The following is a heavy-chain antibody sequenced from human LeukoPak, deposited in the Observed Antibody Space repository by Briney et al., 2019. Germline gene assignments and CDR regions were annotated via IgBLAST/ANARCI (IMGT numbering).Heavy chain of an antibody. CDR1: GYTFTSYG. J-gene: IGHJ5*02. Sequence: GASVKVSCKASGYTFTSYGISWVRQAPGQGLEWMGWISAYNGNTNYAQKLQGRVTMTTDTSTSTAYMELRSLRSDDTAVYYCARDTSWMDRGVNWFDPWGQGTLVTVSS. D-gene: IGHD3-10*01. CDR3: ARDTSWMDRGVNWFDP. CDR2: ISAYNGNT. V-gene: IGHV1-18*01.